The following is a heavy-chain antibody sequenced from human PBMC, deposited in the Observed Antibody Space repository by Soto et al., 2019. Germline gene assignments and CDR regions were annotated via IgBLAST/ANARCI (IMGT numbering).Heavy chain of an antibody. CDR1: GGSISSSSYY. CDR3: ARYTLAVTTTYYFDY. J-gene: IGHJ4*02. Sequence: SETLSLTCTVSGGSISSSSYYWGWIRQPPGKGLEWIGSIYYSGSTYYNPSLKSRVTISVDTSKNQFSLKLSSVTAADTAVYYCARYTLAVTTTYYFDYWGQGTLVTVSS. CDR2: IYYSGST. D-gene: IGHD4-17*01. V-gene: IGHV4-39*01.